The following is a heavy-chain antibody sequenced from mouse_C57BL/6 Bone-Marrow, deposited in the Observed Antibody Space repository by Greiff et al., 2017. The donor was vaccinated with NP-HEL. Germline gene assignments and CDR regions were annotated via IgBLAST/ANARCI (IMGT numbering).Heavy chain of an antibody. Sequence: EVQLVESGGGLVKPGGSLKLSCAASGFTFSSYAMSWVRQTPAKRLEWVATISDGGSSTYYPANVKGRFTISRDNAKNNLYLQMSHLKSEDTAMFYCASFYYYGSSSRYFDVWGTGTTVTVSS. CDR1: GFTFSSYA. D-gene: IGHD1-1*01. CDR3: ASFYYYGSSSRYFDV. J-gene: IGHJ1*03. CDR2: ISDGGSST. V-gene: IGHV5-4*01.